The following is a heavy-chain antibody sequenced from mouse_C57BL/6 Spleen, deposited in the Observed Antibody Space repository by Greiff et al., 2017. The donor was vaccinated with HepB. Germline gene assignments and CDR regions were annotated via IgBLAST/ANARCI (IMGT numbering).Heavy chain of an antibody. CDR3: ARGTTVPHFDY. Sequence: QVQLQQPGAELVRPGSSVKLSCKASGYTFTSYWMHWVKQRPIQGLEWIGNIDPSDSETHYNQKFKDKATLTVDKSSSTAYMQLSSLTSEDSAVYYCARGTTVPHFDYWGQGTTLTVSS. V-gene: IGHV1-52*01. CDR1: GYTFTSYW. J-gene: IGHJ2*01. CDR2: IDPSDSET. D-gene: IGHD1-1*01.